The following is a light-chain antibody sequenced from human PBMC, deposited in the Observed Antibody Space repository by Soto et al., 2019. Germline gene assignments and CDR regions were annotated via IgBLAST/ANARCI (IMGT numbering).Light chain of an antibody. V-gene: IGLV2-14*01. J-gene: IGLJ1*01. CDR3: SSHTSRNSPFV. Sequence: SVLTQPASVSGSPGQSITISCTGTSSDVGAYNFVSWYQQHPGQAPKVMIYEVSNRASGVSNRFSGSKSGNTASLTISGLQAEDEADYYCSSHTSRNSPFVFGTGTKVTVL. CDR2: EVS. CDR1: SSDVGAYNF.